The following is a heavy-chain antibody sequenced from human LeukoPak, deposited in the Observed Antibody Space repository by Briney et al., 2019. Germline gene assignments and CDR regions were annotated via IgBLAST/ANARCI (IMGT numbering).Heavy chain of an antibody. J-gene: IGHJ4*01. V-gene: IGHV3-66*01. CDR1: GFTVSSNY. CDR2: IYSGGST. Sequence: GGSLRLSCAASGFTVSSNYMSWVRQAPGKGLEWVSVIYSGGSTYYADSVKGRFTISRDNSKNTLYLQMNSLRAEDTAVYYCARDWTSGSYDYWGQEPWSPSPQ. CDR3: ARDWTSGSYDY. D-gene: IGHD1-26*01.